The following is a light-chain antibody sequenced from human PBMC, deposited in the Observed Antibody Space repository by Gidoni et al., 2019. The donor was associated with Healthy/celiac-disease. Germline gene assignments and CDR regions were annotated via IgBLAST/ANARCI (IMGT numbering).Light chain of an antibody. Sequence: EIVMTQSPATLSVSPGERATLACRASQSVSSNLAWYQQKPGQAPRLLIYGASTRATGSPARLSGSGSGTEFTLTISSLQSEDFVVYYCQQYNNCITFGQGTRLEIK. V-gene: IGKV3-15*01. CDR1: QSVSSN. J-gene: IGKJ5*01. CDR2: GAS. CDR3: QQYNNCIT.